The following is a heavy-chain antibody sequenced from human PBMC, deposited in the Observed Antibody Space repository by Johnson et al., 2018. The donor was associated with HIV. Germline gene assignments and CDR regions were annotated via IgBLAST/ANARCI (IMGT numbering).Heavy chain of an antibody. D-gene: IGHD3-22*01. CDR1: GFIFSQYA. CDR2: ITNNGANT. V-gene: IGHV3-64*07. CDR3: AIPYYYDSGDYR. Sequence: VQLVESGGGLVQPGGSLRLSCAVSGFIFSQYAMHWVRQAPGKGLEYVSAITNNGANTYYADSVRGRFTISRDNSKNTLYLQMDDLRAEDMAVYYCAIPYYYDSGDYRWGQGTMVTVSS. J-gene: IGHJ3*01.